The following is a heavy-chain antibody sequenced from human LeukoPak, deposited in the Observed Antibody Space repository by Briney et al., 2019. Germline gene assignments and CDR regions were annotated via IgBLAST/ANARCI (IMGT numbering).Heavy chain of an antibody. J-gene: IGHJ4*02. D-gene: IGHD6-19*01. V-gene: IGHV1-18*01. CDR2: ISAYNGNT. Sequence: ASVKVSCKASGGTSSSYAVSWVRQAPGQGLEWMGWISAYNGNTNYAQKLQGRVAMTTDTSTSTAYMELRSLRSDDTAVYYCAREVQWLDDWGQGTLVTVSS. CDR3: AREVQWLDD. CDR1: GGTSSSYA.